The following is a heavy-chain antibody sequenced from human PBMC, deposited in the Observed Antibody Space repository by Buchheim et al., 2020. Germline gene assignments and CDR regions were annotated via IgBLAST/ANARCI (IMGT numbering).Heavy chain of an antibody. CDR2: IKQDGSET. D-gene: IGHD2/OR15-2a*01. CDR3: ARHFRYYYYYGMDV. V-gene: IGHV3-7*01. CDR1: GFTFSSYW. J-gene: IGHJ6*02. Sequence: EVQLVESGGGLVQPGGSLRLSCVASGFTFSSYWMSWVRQAPGKGREWVANIKQDGSETYYVDSVKGRFTISRDNAKNSLYLQMSSLRAEDTAVYYCARHFRYYYYYGMDVWGQGTT.